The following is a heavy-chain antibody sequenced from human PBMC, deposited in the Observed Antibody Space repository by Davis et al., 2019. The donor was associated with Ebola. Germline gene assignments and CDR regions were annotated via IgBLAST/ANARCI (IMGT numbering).Heavy chain of an antibody. V-gene: IGHV1-69*10. CDR1: GGTFSSYA. Sequence: SVKVSCKASGGTFSSYAISWVRQAPGQGLEWMGGIIPILGIANYAQKFQGRVTITADESTSTAYMELSRLRSDDTAVYYCASLSRATKSMAYWGQGTLVTVSS. D-gene: IGHD1-26*01. CDR3: ASLSRATKSMAY. J-gene: IGHJ4*02. CDR2: IIPILGIA.